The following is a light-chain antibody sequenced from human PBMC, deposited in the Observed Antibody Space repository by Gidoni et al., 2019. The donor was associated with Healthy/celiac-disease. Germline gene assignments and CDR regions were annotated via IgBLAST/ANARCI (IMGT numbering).Light chain of an antibody. CDR3: QQRSNWPPLT. Sequence: EIVLTQPPATLSLSPGERATLSCRASQSVSSYLAWYQQKPGKAPRLLIYDASNRATGIPARFSGSGSGTDFTLTISSLEPEDFAVYYCQQRSNWPPLTFXGXTKVEIK. CDR2: DAS. CDR1: QSVSSY. V-gene: IGKV3-11*01. J-gene: IGKJ4*01.